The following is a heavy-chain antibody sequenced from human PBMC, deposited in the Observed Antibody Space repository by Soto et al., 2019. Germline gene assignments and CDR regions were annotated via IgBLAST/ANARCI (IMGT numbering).Heavy chain of an antibody. J-gene: IGHJ5*02. CDR3: ARGSLRFLEWLPGPYNWFAP. V-gene: IGHV1-8*01. CDR1: GYTFTSYD. CDR2: MNPNSGNT. Sequence: ASVKVSCKASGYTFTSYDINWVRQATGQGLEWMGWMNPNSGNTGYAQKFQGRVTMTRNTSISTAYMELSSLRSEDTAVYYCARGSLRFLEWLPGPYNWFAPWGQGTLVTASS. D-gene: IGHD3-3*01.